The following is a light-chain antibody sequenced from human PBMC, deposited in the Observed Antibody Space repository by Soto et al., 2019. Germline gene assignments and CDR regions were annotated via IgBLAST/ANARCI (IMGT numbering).Light chain of an antibody. CDR1: QSVSNY. CDR2: DVS. CDR3: QQRSDWPIT. J-gene: IGKJ5*01. Sequence: ESVLTQSPGTLSLSPGERATLSCRASQSVSNYLAWYQQKPGQAPRLLIYDVSTRATGVPARFSGSGSGTDFTLTITSLEPEDFAVYSCQQRSDWPITFGQGTRLEI. V-gene: IGKV3-11*01.